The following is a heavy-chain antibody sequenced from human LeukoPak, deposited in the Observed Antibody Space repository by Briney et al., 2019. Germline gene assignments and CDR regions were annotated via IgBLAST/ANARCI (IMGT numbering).Heavy chain of an antibody. CDR3: ASRPADTTWYGVFDY. CDR2: VFNGGST. Sequence: SETLSLTCSVSGASIDSHYWSWIRQSPGEGLGWDGYVFNGGSTNYNPSLNSRVTMSLDTSRAQFSLRLSSVTAADTAIYYCASRPADTTWYGVFDYWSQGTLVTVSS. CDR1: GASIDSHY. D-gene: IGHD3-10*01. V-gene: IGHV4-59*11. J-gene: IGHJ4*02.